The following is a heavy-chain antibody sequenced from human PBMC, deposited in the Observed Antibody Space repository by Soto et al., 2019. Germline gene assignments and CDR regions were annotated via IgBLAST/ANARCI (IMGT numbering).Heavy chain of an antibody. CDR2: ISGSGGST. D-gene: IGHD3-22*01. V-gene: IGHV3-23*01. Sequence: EVQLLESGGGLVQPGGSLRLSCAASGFTFSSYAMSWVRQAPGKGLEWVSAISGSGGSTYYADSVKGPFTISRDNSKNTLYLQMDSLRADDTAVYYCSKDSPGISGYYMLRYYYGMDVWGQGTTVTVSS. J-gene: IGHJ6*02. CDR3: SKDSPGISGYYMLRYYYGMDV. CDR1: GFTFSSYA.